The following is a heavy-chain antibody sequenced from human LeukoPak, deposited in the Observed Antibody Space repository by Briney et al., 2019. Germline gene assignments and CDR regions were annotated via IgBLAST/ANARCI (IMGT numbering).Heavy chain of an antibody. J-gene: IGHJ4*02. CDR2: ISSSGSTI. CDR3: ARVAYYYDSSGYHLDY. D-gene: IGHD3-22*01. CDR1: GFTFSDYY. Sequence: GGSLRLSCAASGFTFSDYYMNWIRQAPGKGLEWVSYISSSGSTIYYADSVKGRFTISRDNAKNSLYLQMNSLRAEDTAVYYCARVAYYYDSSGYHLDYWRQGTLVTVSS. V-gene: IGHV3-11*01.